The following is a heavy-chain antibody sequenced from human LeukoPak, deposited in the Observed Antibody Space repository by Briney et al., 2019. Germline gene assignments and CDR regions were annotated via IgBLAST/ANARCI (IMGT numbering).Heavy chain of an antibody. V-gene: IGHV4-38-2*02. CDR3: ARDIVRGEDAFDI. CDR2: MNHSGSS. J-gene: IGHJ3*02. Sequence: PSETLSLTCSVSGYSISSGYYWGWIRQSPGKGLEWIGIMNHSGSSSYNPSLKSRVTISVDTSKNQFSLKLTSATAADTAVYYCARDIVRGEDAFDIWGQGTRVTVSS. D-gene: IGHD3-10*01. CDR1: GYSISSGYY.